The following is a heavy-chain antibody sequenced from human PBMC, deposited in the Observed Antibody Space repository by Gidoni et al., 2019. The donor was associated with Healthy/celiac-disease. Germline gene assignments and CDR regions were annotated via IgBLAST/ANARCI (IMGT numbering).Heavy chain of an antibody. CDR3: ARWIQLWLYAFDI. J-gene: IGHJ3*02. V-gene: IGHV4-39*07. Sequence: QLQLQESGPGLVKPSATLSLTCPVSGGSISSSSYYWGWIRQPPGKGLEWIGSIYYSGSTYYNPSLKSRVTISVDTSKNQFSLKLSSVTAADTAVYYCARWIQLWLYAFDIWGQGTMVTVSS. CDR1: GGSISSSSYY. D-gene: IGHD5-18*01. CDR2: IYYSGST.